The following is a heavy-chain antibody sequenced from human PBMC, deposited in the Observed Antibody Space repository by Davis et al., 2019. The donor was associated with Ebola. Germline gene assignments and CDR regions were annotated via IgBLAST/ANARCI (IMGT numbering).Heavy chain of an antibody. V-gene: IGHV1-3*04. CDR3: ARLGTSADYYAMDV. CDR1: GYTFTNYA. Sequence: AASVKVSCKASGYTFTNYAMHWVRQAPGQRLEWMGWISTGNGNARYSQKFQGRVTITRDTSATTAYMELSSLRSEDTAVYYCARLGTSADYYAMDVWGQGTTVTVSS. J-gene: IGHJ6*02. CDR2: ISTGNGNA.